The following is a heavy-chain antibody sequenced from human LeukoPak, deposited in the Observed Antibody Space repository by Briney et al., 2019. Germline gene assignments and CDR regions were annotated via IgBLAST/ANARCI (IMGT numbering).Heavy chain of an antibody. Sequence: SETLSLTCAVYGGSFSGYYWSWIRQPPGKGLEWIGEINHSGSTNYNPSLKSRVTISVDTSKNQFSLKLSSVTAADTAVYYCARGPIPYYCSSTSCYGAPDYWGQGTLVTDSS. V-gene: IGHV4-34*01. CDR2: INHSGST. D-gene: IGHD2-2*01. CDR1: GGSFSGYY. CDR3: ARGPIPYYCSSTSCYGAPDY. J-gene: IGHJ4*02.